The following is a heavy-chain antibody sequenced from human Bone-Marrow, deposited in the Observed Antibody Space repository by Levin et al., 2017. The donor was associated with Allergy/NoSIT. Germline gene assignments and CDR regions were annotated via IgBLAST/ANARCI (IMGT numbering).Heavy chain of an antibody. Sequence: GESLKISCAASGFTFSDASMSWVRQGPGKGLEWVGRIKTKSEGETKEYAAPVKGRFIISRDDSKNIMYLQMNSVKTEDTAVYYCTTEPRLRFFYYHYMDVWGAGTTVTVSS. CDR1: GFTFSDAS. V-gene: IGHV3-15*01. D-gene: IGHD3-3*01. J-gene: IGHJ6*03. CDR3: TTEPRLRFFYYHYMDV. CDR2: IKTKSEGETK.